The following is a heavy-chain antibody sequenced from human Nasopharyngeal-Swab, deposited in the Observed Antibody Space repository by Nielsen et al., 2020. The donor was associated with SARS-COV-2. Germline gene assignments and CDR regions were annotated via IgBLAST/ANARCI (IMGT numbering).Heavy chain of an antibody. CDR2: ISYDGTKK. J-gene: IGHJ5*01. D-gene: IGHD6-19*01. CDR3: AKDSFGGVAVGGPLDS. V-gene: IGHV3-30*04. CDR1: GFIFSACA. Sequence: GESLKISCMASGFIFSACAMHWVRQVPGKGLEWISFISYDGTKKYYGGSVKGRFTISRDNFHNTLTLQMNNLRPEDTAMYYCAKDSFGGVAVGGPLDSWGHGNLVTVSS.